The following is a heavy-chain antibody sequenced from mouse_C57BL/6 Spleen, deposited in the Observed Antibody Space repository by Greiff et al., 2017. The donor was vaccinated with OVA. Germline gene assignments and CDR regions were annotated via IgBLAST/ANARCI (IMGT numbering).Heavy chain of an antibody. CDR3: ARDWANYYGSSYGYFDV. Sequence: QVQLQQPGAELVKPGASVKMSCKASGYTFTSYWLTWVKQRPGQGLAWIGDIYPGSGSTNYNEKFKSKATLTVDTSSSTAYMQLSSLTSEDSAVYYCARDWANYYGSSYGYFDVWGTGTTVTVSS. V-gene: IGHV1-55*01. CDR2: IYPGSGST. J-gene: IGHJ1*03. CDR1: GYTFTSYW. D-gene: IGHD1-1*01.